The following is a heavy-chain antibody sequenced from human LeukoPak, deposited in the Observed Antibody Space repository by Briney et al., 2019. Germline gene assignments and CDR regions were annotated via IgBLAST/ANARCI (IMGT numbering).Heavy chain of an antibody. CDR2: INQDGTEK. CDR1: GFSFNTYW. Sequence: GGSLRLSCVASGFSFNTYWMSWVRQAPGEGLEWVANINQDGTEKYYVDSVKGRFVISRDNAKNSLYLQMNSLRVEDTAVYYCAKLAKYFYGSETYYFFEHWGQGTPVTASS. CDR3: AKLAKYFYGSETYYFFEH. J-gene: IGHJ4*02. D-gene: IGHD3-10*01. V-gene: IGHV3-7*01.